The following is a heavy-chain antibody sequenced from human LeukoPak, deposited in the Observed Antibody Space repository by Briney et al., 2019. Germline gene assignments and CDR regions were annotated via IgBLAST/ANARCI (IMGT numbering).Heavy chain of an antibody. CDR3: ARAGYYGSGSYYHY. V-gene: IGHV4-59*01. CDR2: IYYSGST. Sequence: PSETLSLTCTVSGGSISSYYWSWIRQPPGKGREGIGYIYYSGSTNYNPSLKSRVTISVDTSKNQFSLKLSSVTAADTDVYYCARAGYYGSGSYYHYWGQGTLVTVSS. J-gene: IGHJ4*02. CDR1: GGSISSYY. D-gene: IGHD3-10*01.